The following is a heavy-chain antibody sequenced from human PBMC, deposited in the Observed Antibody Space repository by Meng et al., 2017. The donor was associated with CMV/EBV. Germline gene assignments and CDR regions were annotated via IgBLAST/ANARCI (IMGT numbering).Heavy chain of an antibody. CDR2: IIHSGST. CDR3: ARGRQWLVRGWFDP. D-gene: IGHD6-19*01. V-gene: IGHV4-34*01. CDR1: GGSFSGYY. J-gene: IGHJ5*02. Sequence: QVQLQRWGAGLVKPAASLSLTCAVYGGSFSGYYWSWIRQPPGKGLEWIGAIIHSGSTNYNPPLKSRVTISVDTSKNQFSLKLSSVTAADTAVYYCARGRQWLVRGWFDPWGQGTLVTVSS.